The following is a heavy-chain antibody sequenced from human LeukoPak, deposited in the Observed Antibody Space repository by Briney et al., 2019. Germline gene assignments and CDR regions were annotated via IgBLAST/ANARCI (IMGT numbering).Heavy chain of an antibody. Sequence: GGSVRLSCAASGFTFSSYSMNWVRRAPGKGLEWVSYISSSSSTIYYADSVKGRFTISRDNAKNSLYLQMNSLRAEDTAVYYCAREWCFGSRCYSSTPSWYYYYMDVWGKGTTVTVSS. CDR1: GFTFSSYS. CDR3: AREWCFGSRCYSSTPSWYYYYMDV. CDR2: ISSSSSTI. V-gene: IGHV3-48*01. D-gene: IGHD2-8*02. J-gene: IGHJ6*03.